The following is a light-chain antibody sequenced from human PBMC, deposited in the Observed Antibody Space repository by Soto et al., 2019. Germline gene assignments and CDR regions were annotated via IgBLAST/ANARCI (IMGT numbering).Light chain of an antibody. CDR2: KAS. CDR3: QQYNSYSPT. CDR1: QSISSR. Sequence: DIQMTQSPSTLSASVGDRVTITCRASQSISSRLAWYQQKPGKAPSVLIYKASRLENAVPSRFSGSGSGTEFTLTISSLQPDDSATYYCQQYNSYSPTFGQGTKVEVK. J-gene: IGKJ1*01. V-gene: IGKV1-5*03.